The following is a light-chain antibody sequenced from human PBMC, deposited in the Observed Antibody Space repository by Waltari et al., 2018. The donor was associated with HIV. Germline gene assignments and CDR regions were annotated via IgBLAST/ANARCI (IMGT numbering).Light chain of an antibody. J-gene: IGKJ4*01. V-gene: IGKV3-11*01. Sequence: EIVLTQSPATLSLPPGEPATLSCRASQSVGSYLAWYQKKPGRAPRLLIYDAINRATGIPARFSGSGSGTDFTLTISSLEPEDFAVYYCQQRSDSPPSTFGGGTKVEI. CDR3: QQRSDSPPST. CDR2: DAI. CDR1: QSVGSY.